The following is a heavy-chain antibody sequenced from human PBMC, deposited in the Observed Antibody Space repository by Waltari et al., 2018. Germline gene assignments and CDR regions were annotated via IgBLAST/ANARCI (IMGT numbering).Heavy chain of an antibody. J-gene: IGHJ4*02. D-gene: IGHD4-17*01. Sequence: QVQLVESGGGVVQPGRSLRLSCAASGFTFSSYGMHWVRQAPGKGLEWVAVIWYDGSNKYDADSVKGRFTISRDNSKNTLYLQMNSLRAEDTAVYYCATLMGPTTVVTRDYWGQGTLVTVSS. V-gene: IGHV3-33*01. CDR3: ATLMGPTTVVTRDY. CDR2: IWYDGSNK. CDR1: GFTFSSYG.